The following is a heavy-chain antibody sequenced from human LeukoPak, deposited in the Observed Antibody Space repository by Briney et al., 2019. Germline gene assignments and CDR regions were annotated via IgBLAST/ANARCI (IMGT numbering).Heavy chain of an antibody. CDR3: ASQVPYGSGSYRPFGY. D-gene: IGHD3-10*01. CDR1: GGSMSSYS. Sequence: SGTLSLTCTVSGGSMSSYSWSWIRQPAVKGLECIGRIYINGSTNYNPSLKSRVIISVDTSKNQFSLKLSSVTAADTAVYYCASQVPYGSGSYRPFGYWGQGTLVTVSS. V-gene: IGHV4-4*07. J-gene: IGHJ4*02. CDR2: IYINGST.